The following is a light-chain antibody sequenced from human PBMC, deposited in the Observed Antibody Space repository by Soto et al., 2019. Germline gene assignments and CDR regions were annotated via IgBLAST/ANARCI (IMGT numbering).Light chain of an antibody. CDR2: GAS. J-gene: IGKJ4*01. V-gene: IGKV3-20*01. CDR1: QTVINTY. Sequence: EIVLTQSPGTLSLSPGERATLSCRASQTVINTYLAWYQQKPGQAPRLLIYGASSRATGVPDRFSGSGSGTDLPLTISRLEPKDCAVYFFQQYGISPLTFGGGSKVEIK. CDR3: QQYGISPLT.